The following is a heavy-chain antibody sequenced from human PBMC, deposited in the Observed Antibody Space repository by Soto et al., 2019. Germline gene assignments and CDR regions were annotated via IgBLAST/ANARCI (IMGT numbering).Heavy chain of an antibody. J-gene: IGHJ4*02. Sequence: QVQLVQSGAEVKKPGSSVKVSCKASGGTFSSYAISWVRQAPGQGLEWMGGIIPIFGTANYAQKFQGRVTITADESTSTAYMELSRLRSEDTAVYYCASSPCCSGGICYSIFDYWGQGTLVTVSS. CDR1: GGTFSSYA. CDR2: IIPIFGTA. CDR3: ASSPCCSGGICYSIFDY. D-gene: IGHD2-15*01. V-gene: IGHV1-69*01.